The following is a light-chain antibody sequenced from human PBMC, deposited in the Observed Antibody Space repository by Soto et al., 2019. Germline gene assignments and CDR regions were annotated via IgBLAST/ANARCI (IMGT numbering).Light chain of an antibody. CDR3: QQFDSSVT. CDR1: QSVSGTF. Sequence: EIVLTQSPGSLSLSPGERATLSCRASQSVSGTFFAWYQQRPGQAPRLLMYGASSRATGIPERFSGSGSGTDFTLTISRLEPEDFAVYYCQQFDSSVTFGQGTKVEIK. CDR2: GAS. V-gene: IGKV3-20*01. J-gene: IGKJ1*01.